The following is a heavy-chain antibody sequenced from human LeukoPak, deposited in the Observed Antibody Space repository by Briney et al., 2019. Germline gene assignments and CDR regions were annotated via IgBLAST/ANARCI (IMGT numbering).Heavy chain of an antibody. J-gene: IGHJ4*02. CDR2: IYTSGST. V-gene: IGHV4-61*02. CDR1: GGSISSGSYY. Sequence: PSETLSLTCTVSGGSISSGSYYWSWIRQPAGKGLEWIGRIYTSGSTNYNPSLKSRVTISVDTSKNQFSLKLSSVTAADTAVYYCARIGMRSARFDYWRQGTLVTVSS. CDR3: ARIGMRSARFDY. D-gene: IGHD3-3*01.